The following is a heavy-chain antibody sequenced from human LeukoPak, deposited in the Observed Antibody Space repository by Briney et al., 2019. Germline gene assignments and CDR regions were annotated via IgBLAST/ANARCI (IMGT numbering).Heavy chain of an antibody. J-gene: IGHJ4*02. CDR2: IYPGDSDT. Sequence: MPGESLQISCKGSGYSFTNYWIGWVRQMPGKGLEWMGIIYPGDSDTRYSPSFQDQVTISADKSISTAYLQWSSLKASDTAMYYCARHVIAAAAPDFWGQGTLVTVSS. CDR1: GYSFTNYW. V-gene: IGHV5-51*01. D-gene: IGHD6-13*01. CDR3: ARHVIAAAAPDF.